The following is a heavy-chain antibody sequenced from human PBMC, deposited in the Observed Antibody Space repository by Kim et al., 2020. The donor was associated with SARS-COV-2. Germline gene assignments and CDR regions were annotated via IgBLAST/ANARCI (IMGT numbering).Heavy chain of an antibody. V-gene: IGHV1-18*04. D-gene: IGHD3-16*01. CDR2: IRTYNGGT. J-gene: IGHJ4*02. Sequence: ASVKVSCKASGYTFTNFGINFGISWVRQAPGQGLEWMGWIRTYNGGTHYAERLKGRVNMTVDTSTNTAFLELRSLGPDDTALYYCARDTAYTYGLDYWGQGTLVTVSS. CDR3: ARDTAYTYGLDY. CDR1: GYTFTNFG.